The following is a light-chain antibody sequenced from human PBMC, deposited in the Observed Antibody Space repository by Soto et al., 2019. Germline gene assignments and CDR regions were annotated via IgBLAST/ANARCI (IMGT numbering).Light chain of an antibody. CDR2: DAS. CDR3: QQYYRSCT. V-gene: IGKV1-5*01. Sequence: DIQLTQSPSTLSASVGDRVTITCRASQSVTEWLAWYQQKPGKAPKLLIYDASSLESGVPSRFSGSGSGTEFSLTISSLQPDDFATYYCQQYYRSCTFGQGTKVEIK. J-gene: IGKJ2*02. CDR1: QSVTEW.